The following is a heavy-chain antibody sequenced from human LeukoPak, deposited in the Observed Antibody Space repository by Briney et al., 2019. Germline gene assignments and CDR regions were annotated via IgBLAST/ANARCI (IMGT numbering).Heavy chain of an antibody. V-gene: IGHV1-2*02. D-gene: IGHD5-12*01. CDR3: ATDLRGYSGYAPGLLFDY. CDR2: INPNSGGT. CDR1: GYTFTGYY. Sequence: ASVKASCKASGYTFTGYYMHWVRQAPGQGLEWMGWINPNSGGTNYAQKFQGRVTMTRDTSISTAYMELSRLRSDDTAVYYCATDLRGYSGYAPGLLFDYWGQGTLVTVSS. J-gene: IGHJ4*02.